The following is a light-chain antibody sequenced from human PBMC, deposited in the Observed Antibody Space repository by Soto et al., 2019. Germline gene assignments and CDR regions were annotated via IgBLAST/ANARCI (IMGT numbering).Light chain of an antibody. CDR1: QSVGIN. CDR3: HLHNDWPRT. J-gene: IGKJ1*01. Sequence: EVVMTQSPAILSVSPGERATLSCRASQSVGINVAWYQQKPGQAPRLXXYXXXTRATGSQDRFSDSGSATEFTLTISSLQSEDFAVYHCHLHNDWPRTFGQGTKVDIK. CDR2: XXX. V-gene: IGKV3-15*01.